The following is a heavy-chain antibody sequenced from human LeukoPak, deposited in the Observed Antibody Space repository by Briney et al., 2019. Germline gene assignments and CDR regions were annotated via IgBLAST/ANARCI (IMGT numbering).Heavy chain of an antibody. D-gene: IGHD2-15*01. CDR3: ARGPGCWYFDY. Sequence: SETLSLTCAVSGYSISSGYYWGWIRQPPGKGLEWIGSVSHSGSTYYSPSLKSRVTISLDTSKNQFSLKVSSVTAADTAVYYCARGPGCWYFDYWGQGTLVTVSS. CDR2: VSHSGST. J-gene: IGHJ4*02. CDR1: GYSISSGYY. V-gene: IGHV4-38-2*01.